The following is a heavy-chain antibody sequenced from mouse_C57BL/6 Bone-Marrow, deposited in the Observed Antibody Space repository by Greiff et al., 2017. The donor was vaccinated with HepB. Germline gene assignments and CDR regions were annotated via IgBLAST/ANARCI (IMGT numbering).Heavy chain of an antibody. CDR1: GYTFTSYW. CDR3: ARPLGHWYFDV. J-gene: IGHJ1*03. V-gene: IGHV1-72*01. Sequence: QVQLQQPGAELVKPGASVKLSCKASGYTFTSYWMHWVKQRPGRGLEWIGRIDPNSGGTKYNEKFKSKATLTVDKPSSTASLQLSILTSEDSAVYYCARPLGHWYFDVWGTGTTVTVSS. D-gene: IGHD4-1*01. CDR2: IDPNSGGT.